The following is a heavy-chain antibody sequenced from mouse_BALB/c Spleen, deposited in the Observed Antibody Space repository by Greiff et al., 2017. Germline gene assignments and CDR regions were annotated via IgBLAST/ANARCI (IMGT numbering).Heavy chain of an antibody. CDR2: ISYSGST. J-gene: IGHJ1*01. CDR3: ARSPFITTWYFDV. CDR1: GYSITSDYA. V-gene: IGHV3-2*02. D-gene: IGHD1-1*01. Sequence: EVKLMESGPGLVKPSQSLSLTCTVTGYSITSDYAWNWIRQFPGNKLEWMGYISYSGSTSYNPSLKSRISITRDTSKNQFFLQLNSVTTEDTATYYCARSPFITTWYFDVWGAGTTVTVSS.